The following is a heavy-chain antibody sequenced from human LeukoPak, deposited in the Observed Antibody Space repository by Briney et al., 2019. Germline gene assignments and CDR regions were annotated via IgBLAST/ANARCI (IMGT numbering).Heavy chain of an antibody. CDR2: INQDGSKK. J-gene: IGHJ6*02. D-gene: IGHD1-14*01. CDR1: GFSFSGYW. Sequence: GGSLRLSCTASGFSFSGYWMTWVRQTPGKELEWVANINQDGSKKSYVDSVRGRFTISRDSAKNSLYLQMNSLRAEDTAVYYCAPGGIPPNYYYGMDVWGQGTTVTVSS. V-gene: IGHV3-7*01. CDR3: APGGIPPNYYYGMDV.